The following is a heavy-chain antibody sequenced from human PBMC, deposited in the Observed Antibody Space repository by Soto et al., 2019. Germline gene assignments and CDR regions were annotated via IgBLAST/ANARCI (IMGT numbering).Heavy chain of an antibody. V-gene: IGHV3-23*01. Sequence: GGSLRLSCAASGFTFSSYAMGWVRQAPGKGLEWVSAISGSGGSTYYADSVKGRFTISRDNSKNTLYLQMNSLRAEDTAVYYCAKSGQGGYYYYGMDVWGQGTTVTVSS. J-gene: IGHJ6*02. CDR1: GFTFSSYA. D-gene: IGHD2-15*01. CDR2: ISGSGGST. CDR3: AKSGQGGYYYYGMDV.